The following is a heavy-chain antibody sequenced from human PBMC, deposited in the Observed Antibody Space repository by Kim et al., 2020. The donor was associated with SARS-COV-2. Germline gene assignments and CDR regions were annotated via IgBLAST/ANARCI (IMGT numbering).Heavy chain of an antibody. J-gene: IGHJ6*02. D-gene: IGHD3-10*01. CDR2: IYYSGST. CDR3: ASWGRFGELLYYYYGMDV. Sequence: SETLSLTCTVSGGSISSSSYYWGWIRQPPGKGLEWIGSIYYSGSTYYNPSLKSRVTISVDTSKNQFSLKLSSVTAADTAVYYCASWGRFGELLYYYYGMDVWGQGTTVTVSS. V-gene: IGHV4-39*07. CDR1: GGSISSSSYY.